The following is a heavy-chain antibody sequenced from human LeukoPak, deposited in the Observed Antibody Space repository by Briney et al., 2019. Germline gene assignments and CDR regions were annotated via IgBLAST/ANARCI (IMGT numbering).Heavy chain of an antibody. CDR1: GGSFGGYY. J-gene: IGHJ5*02. D-gene: IGHD6-6*01. V-gene: IGHV4-34*01. CDR3: ARGVRRSSSFRGNWFDP. Sequence: SETLSLTCAVYGGSFGGYYWSWIRQPPGKGLEWTGEINHSGSTNYNPSLKSRVTISVDTSKNQFSLKLSSVTAADTAVYYCARGVRRSSSFRGNWFDPWGQGTLVTVSS. CDR2: INHSGST.